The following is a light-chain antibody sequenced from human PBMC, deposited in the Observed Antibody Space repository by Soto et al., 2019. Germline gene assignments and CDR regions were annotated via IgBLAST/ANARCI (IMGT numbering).Light chain of an antibody. Sequence: DIQMTQSPSTLSASVGERGTITCLASQSIRNWLAWFQQKPGKVPKRLIYAASSLQSGVPSRFSGSGSGTEFTLTISSLQPEDFATYYCLQHNSYPITFGQGTRLEIK. CDR3: LQHNSYPIT. CDR2: AAS. J-gene: IGKJ5*01. V-gene: IGKV1-17*03. CDR1: QSIRNW.